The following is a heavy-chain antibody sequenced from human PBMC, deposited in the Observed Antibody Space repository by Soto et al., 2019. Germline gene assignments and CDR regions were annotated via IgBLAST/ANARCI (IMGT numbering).Heavy chain of an antibody. Sequence: ASVKVSCKASGGTFSSYAISWVRQAPGQGLEWMGGIIPIFGTANYAQKFQGRVTITADESTSTAYMELSSLRSEDTAVYYCARDLRGPMTTVTTLKRNYYYGMDVWGQGTTVTVSS. CDR1: GGTFSSYA. CDR2: IIPIFGTA. V-gene: IGHV1-69*13. CDR3: ARDLRGPMTTVTTLKRNYYYGMDV. D-gene: IGHD4-4*01. J-gene: IGHJ6*02.